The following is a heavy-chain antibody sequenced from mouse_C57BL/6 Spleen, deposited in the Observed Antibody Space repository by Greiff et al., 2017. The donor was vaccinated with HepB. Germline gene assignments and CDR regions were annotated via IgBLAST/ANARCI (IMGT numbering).Heavy chain of an antibody. V-gene: IGHV3-6*01. CDR2: ISYDGSN. J-gene: IGHJ4*01. Sequence: EVQRVESGPGLVKPSQSLSLTCSVTGYSITSGYYWNWIRQFPGNKLEWMGYISYDGSNNYNPSLKNRISITRDTSKNQFFLKLNSVTTEDTATYYCARMRNDNGGGAMDYWGQGTSVTVSS. D-gene: IGHD2-4*01. CDR3: ARMRNDNGGGAMDY. CDR1: GYSITSGYY.